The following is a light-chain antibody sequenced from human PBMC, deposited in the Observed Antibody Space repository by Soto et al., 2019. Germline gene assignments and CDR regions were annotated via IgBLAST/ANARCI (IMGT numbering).Light chain of an antibody. CDR2: DAS. Sequence: DIQMTQSPSSLSASVGDRVTITCQASQDISNYLNWYQQKPGKAPKLLIYDASNLETGVPSRFSGSGSWTYFTFTISSLQPEDIATYYCQQYDNLLLFTFGPGTKVDIK. V-gene: IGKV1-33*01. J-gene: IGKJ3*01. CDR1: QDISNY. CDR3: QQYDNLLLFT.